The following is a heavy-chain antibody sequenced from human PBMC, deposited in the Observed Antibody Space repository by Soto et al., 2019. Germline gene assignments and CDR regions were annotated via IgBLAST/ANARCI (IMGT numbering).Heavy chain of an antibody. V-gene: IGHV1-3*01. CDR3: ARTPPPVVPAALWVNWFDP. CDR1: GYTFTSYA. CDR2: INAGNGNT. Sequence: ASVKVSCKASGYTFTSYAMHWVRQATGQRHECMGWINAGNGNTKYSQKFQGRVTITRDTSASTAFMELSSLRSEDTAVYYCARTPPPVVPAALWVNWFDPWGQGTLVTVSS. J-gene: IGHJ5*02. D-gene: IGHD2-2*01.